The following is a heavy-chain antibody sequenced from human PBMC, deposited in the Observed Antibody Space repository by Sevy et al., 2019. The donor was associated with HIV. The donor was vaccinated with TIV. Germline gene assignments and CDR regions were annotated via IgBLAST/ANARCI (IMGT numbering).Heavy chain of an antibody. CDR3: AKDLTGRYSSSSGDFDY. D-gene: IGHD6-6*01. CDR1: GFTFSSYW. Sequence: QQRGSLRLSCAASGFTFSSYWMSWVRQAPGKGLEWVANIKQDGSEKYYVDSVKGRFTISRDNSKNTLYLQMNSLRAEDTAVYYCAKDLTGRYSSSSGDFDYWGQGTLVTVSS. CDR2: IKQDGSEK. V-gene: IGHV3-7*01. J-gene: IGHJ4*02.